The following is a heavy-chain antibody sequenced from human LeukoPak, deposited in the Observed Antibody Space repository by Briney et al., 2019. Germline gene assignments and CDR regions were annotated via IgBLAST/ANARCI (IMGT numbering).Heavy chain of an antibody. D-gene: IGHD6-6*01. CDR2: IRQDGSEK. CDR3: ARVYRSSSGYCFDY. V-gene: IGHV3-7*01. J-gene: IGHJ4*02. CDR1: GFTFSNYW. Sequence: GGSLRLSCAASGFTFSNYWMSWVRQGPGKGLEWVANIRQDGSEKYYVDSVKGRFTISRDNAENSLFLQMNSLRAEDTAVYYCARVYRSSSGYCFDYWAQGTLVTVSS.